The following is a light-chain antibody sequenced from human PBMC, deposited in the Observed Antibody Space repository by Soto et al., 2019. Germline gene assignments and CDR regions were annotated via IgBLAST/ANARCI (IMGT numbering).Light chain of an antibody. CDR2: EAS. CDR3: QQYFIAPIT. Sequence: EIVLTQSPGTLSLSPGEGATLSCRASQSVGNNYVAWFQQKPGQAPRVLIYEASKRASGISDRFSGSGSGTDFTLTISRLEPGDYAVFYCQQYFIAPITFGQGTRLEI. V-gene: IGKV3-20*01. CDR1: QSVGNNY. J-gene: IGKJ5*01.